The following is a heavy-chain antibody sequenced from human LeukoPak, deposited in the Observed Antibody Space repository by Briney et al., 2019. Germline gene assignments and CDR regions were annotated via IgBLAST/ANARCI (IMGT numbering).Heavy chain of an antibody. CDR3: AKEGAPSGWHTYFDY. CDR1: GFTFSSYA. Sequence: SGGSLRLSCAASGFTFSSYAMSWVRQAPGKGLEWVSAISGSGGSTYYADSVKGRFTISRDNSKNTLYLQMNSLRAEDTAVYYCAKEGAPSGWHTYFDYWGQGTLVTVSS. CDR2: ISGSGGST. V-gene: IGHV3-23*01. J-gene: IGHJ4*02. D-gene: IGHD6-19*01.